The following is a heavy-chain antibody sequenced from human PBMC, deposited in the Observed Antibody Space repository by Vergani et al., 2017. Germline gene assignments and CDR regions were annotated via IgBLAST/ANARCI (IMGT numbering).Heavy chain of an antibody. CDR2: IYYSGST. D-gene: IGHD2-2*01. CDR1: GGSISSGGYY. V-gene: IGHV4-31*03. J-gene: IGHJ3*02. CDR3: AREYGXGGYCSSTSCFKKDAFDI. Sequence: QVQLQESGPGLVKPSQTLSLTCTVSGGSISSGGYYWSWIRQHPGKGLEWIGYIYYSGSTYYNPSLKSRVTISVATSKNQFSLKLSSVTAADTAVYYCAREYGXGGYCSSTSCFKKDAFDIWGQGTMVTVSS.